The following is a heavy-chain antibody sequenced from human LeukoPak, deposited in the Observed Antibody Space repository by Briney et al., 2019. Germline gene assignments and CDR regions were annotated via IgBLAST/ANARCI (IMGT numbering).Heavy chain of an antibody. CDR3: ARVGRRYCSSTSRRYFDY. V-gene: IGHV1-8*01. J-gene: IGHJ4*02. CDR1: GYTFTSYV. Sequence: ASVKVSCKDSGYTFTSYVIRWVRQATGQGLERMGWMNPNSGNTNYAQKFQGRLTMTRNTSISTAYMQLSSLRSEDTAVYYCARVGRRYCSSTSRRYFDYWGQGTLVSVSS. D-gene: IGHD2-2*01. CDR2: MNPNSGNT.